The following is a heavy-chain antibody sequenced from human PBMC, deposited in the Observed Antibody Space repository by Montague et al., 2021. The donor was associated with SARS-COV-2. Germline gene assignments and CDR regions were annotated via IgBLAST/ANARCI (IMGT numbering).Heavy chain of an antibody. CDR1: GGSISSYY. V-gene: IGHV4-59*01. J-gene: IGHJ4*02. D-gene: IGHD6-19*01. CDR3: ARDIAVAGLFDY. Sequence: SETLSLTCTVSGGSISSYYWSWIRQPPEKGLEWVGYVLSTGHTNXNPSLKSRVTMSVDTSKNQLSLKLSSVTTADTAVYYRARDIAVAGLFDYWGQGTLVTVSS. CDR2: VLSTGHT.